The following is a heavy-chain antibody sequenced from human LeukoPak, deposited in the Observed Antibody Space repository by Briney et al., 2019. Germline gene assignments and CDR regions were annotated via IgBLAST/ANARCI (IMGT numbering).Heavy chain of an antibody. J-gene: IGHJ6*02. CDR1: GFIFSGYG. V-gene: IGHV3-33*01. D-gene: IGHD2-15*01. Sequence: GGSLRLSCAASGFIFSGYGMNWVRQAPGKGLEWVAVIWYDGSNKYYAESAKGRLTISRDNPKNTLYLQMNSLRAEDTAVYYCARVGCSGGSCRPYYYYAMDVWGQGTTVTVSS. CDR2: IWYDGSNK. CDR3: ARVGCSGGSCRPYYYYAMDV.